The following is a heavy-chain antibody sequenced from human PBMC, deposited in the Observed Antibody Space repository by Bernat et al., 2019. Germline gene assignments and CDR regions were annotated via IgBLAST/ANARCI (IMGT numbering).Heavy chain of an antibody. D-gene: IGHD3-3*01. CDR3: ARVIPFRFLAKFDP. V-gene: IGHV4-61*02. CDR1: GGSISSGSYY. CDR2: IYTSGST. Sequence: QVQLQESGPGLVKPSQTLSLTCTVSGGSISSGSYYWSWIRQPAGKGLEWIGRIYTSGSTNYNPSLKSRVTISVDTSKNQFSLKLSSVTAADTAVYYWARVIPFRFLAKFDPWGQGTLVTVSS. J-gene: IGHJ5*02.